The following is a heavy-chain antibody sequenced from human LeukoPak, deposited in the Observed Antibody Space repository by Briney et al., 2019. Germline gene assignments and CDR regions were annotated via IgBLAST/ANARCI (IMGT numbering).Heavy chain of an antibody. Sequence: SETLSPTCTVSGGSISSYYWSWVRQPPGRGLEWIGYIYYSGSTNYNPSLKSRVTISVDTSKNQFSLKLSSVTAADTAVYYCARGYDILTGYYYYMDVWGKGTTVTVSS. J-gene: IGHJ6*03. CDR3: ARGYDILTGYYYYMDV. CDR2: IYYSGST. V-gene: IGHV4-59*01. CDR1: GGSISSYY. D-gene: IGHD3-9*01.